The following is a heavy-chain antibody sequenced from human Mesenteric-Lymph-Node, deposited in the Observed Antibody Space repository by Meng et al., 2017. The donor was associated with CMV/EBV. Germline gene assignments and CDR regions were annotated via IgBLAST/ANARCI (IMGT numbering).Heavy chain of an antibody. CDR2: VNPSGGST. D-gene: IGHD3-16*01. CDR1: GYTFSSYF. CDR3: ARDLGEFYKGYGMDV. V-gene: IGHV1-46*01. J-gene: IGHJ6*02. Sequence: ASVKVSCKASGYTFSSYFMHWVRQAPGQGLEWIGIVNPSGGSTTYAQKFQGRVIMTGDTSTSTVYMELSSLRSEDTAVYYCARDLGEFYKGYGMDVWGPGTTVTVSS.